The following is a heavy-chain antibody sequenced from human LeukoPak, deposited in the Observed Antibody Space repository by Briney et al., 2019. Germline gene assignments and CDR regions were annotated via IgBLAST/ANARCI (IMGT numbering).Heavy chain of an antibody. D-gene: IGHD5-18*01. CDR2: IYHSGST. CDR3: ARGRGYGYGTFDS. J-gene: IGHJ4*02. Sequence: SETLSLTCTVSGGSMSSYYWSWLRQPPGMGLEWIAYIYHSGSTNYNPSLKSRVTISVDTSKNQFSLNLSSVTAADTAIYYCARGRGYGYGTFDSWGQGTLVTVSS. CDR1: GGSMSSYY. V-gene: IGHV4-59*01.